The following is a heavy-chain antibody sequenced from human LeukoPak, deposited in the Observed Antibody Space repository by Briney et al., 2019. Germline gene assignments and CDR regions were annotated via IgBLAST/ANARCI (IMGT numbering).Heavy chain of an antibody. CDR1: GYTFTSYD. Sequence: GASVKVSCKASGYTFTSYDINWVRQAPGQGLEWMGWMNPNSGNTGYAQKFQGRVTMTRNTSISTAYMELSSLRSEDTAVYYCARSADYYYDSSGYLIDYWGQGTLVTVSS. J-gene: IGHJ4*02. CDR2: MNPNSGNT. V-gene: IGHV1-8*01. D-gene: IGHD3-22*01. CDR3: ARSADYYYDSSGYLIDY.